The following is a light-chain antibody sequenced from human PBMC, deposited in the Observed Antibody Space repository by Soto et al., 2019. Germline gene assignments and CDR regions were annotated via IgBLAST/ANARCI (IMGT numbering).Light chain of an antibody. V-gene: IGKV3D-15*01. CDR1: QSIRNN. J-gene: IGKJ5*01. CDR2: GAS. Sequence: EIVLTQSQPTLSVSPRERDALSCRASQSIRNNLAWYQQKPGQAPRLLIYGASTRATGIPARFSGSGSGTDFTLTISSLEPEDSAVYYCQQRHMWPITFGQGTRLEI. CDR3: QQRHMWPIT.